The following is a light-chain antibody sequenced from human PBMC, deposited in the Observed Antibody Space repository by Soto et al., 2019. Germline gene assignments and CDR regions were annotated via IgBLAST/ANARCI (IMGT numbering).Light chain of an antibody. J-gene: IGKJ2*01. CDR2: GAS. CDR3: QQSYSTPYT. V-gene: IGKV1-39*01. Sequence: DIQMTQSPSSLSASVGDRVTITCWASQSISSYLNWYQQKPGKAPKFLIYGASSLQSGVPTRFSGSGSGTDFTLTISNLQPEDFATYSCQQSYSTPYTFGQGTKVEIK. CDR1: QSISSY.